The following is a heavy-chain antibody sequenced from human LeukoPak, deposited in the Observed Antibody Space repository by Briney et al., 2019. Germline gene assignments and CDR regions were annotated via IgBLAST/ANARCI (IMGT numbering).Heavy chain of an antibody. CDR1: GYTFTDYY. Sequence: ASVKVSCKASGYTFTDYYIHWVRQAPGQGLEWMGWVYPDSSATNYAQKFRGRVTMTRDTSISTAYMDLSRLRSDDTAVYFCAREYYDSSGRKHAFDIWGQGTMVTVSS. CDR2: VYPDSSAT. D-gene: IGHD3-22*01. CDR3: AREYYDSSGRKHAFDI. J-gene: IGHJ3*02. V-gene: IGHV1-2*02.